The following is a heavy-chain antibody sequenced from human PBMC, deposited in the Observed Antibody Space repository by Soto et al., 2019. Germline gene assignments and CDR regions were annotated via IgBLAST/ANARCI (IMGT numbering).Heavy chain of an antibody. D-gene: IGHD2-15*01. V-gene: IGHV4-59*08. CDR3: ARHDGSGSSCYFDV. CDR2: IYYRGST. CDR1: GGCIRSYY. J-gene: IGHJ4*02. Sequence: SATLSLTSTASGGCIRSYYWSWIRQPPGQGLEWIGYIYYRGSTNYNPSLKSRVTISVDTSKNQFSLKLSSVTAADTAVYYCARHDGSGSSCYFDVRGQGTPVTVSS.